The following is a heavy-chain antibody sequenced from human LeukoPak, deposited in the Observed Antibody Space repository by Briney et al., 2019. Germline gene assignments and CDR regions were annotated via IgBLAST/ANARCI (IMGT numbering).Heavy chain of an antibody. Sequence: ASVKVSCKTSGYSFTDYYMHWVRQAPGQGLEWMGGISPIFGTAKYAQKFKDSVTITTDESTSTAYMEVSGLRSEDTAVYYCAINKRYALNSYFDYWGQGTLVTVSS. D-gene: IGHD5-24*01. J-gene: IGHJ4*02. CDR1: GYSFTDYY. CDR3: AINKRYALNSYFDY. V-gene: IGHV1-69*05. CDR2: ISPIFGTA.